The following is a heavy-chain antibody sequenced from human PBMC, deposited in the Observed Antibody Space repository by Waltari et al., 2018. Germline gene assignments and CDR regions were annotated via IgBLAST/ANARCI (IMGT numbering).Heavy chain of an antibody. CDR2: INHSGST. D-gene: IGHD5-12*01. Sequence: QVQLQQWGAGLLKPPETLSRTCAVYGGSVSGFPWPCIRQPPGKGPEWIGEINHSGSTNYNPSLKSRVTISVDTSKKQFSLKLSSVTAADTAVYYCAKGPHRNRLQLKSYYYGMDVWGQGTTVSVSS. J-gene: IGHJ6*02. CDR3: AKGPHRNRLQLKSYYYGMDV. V-gene: IGHV4-34*01. CDR1: GGSVSGFP.